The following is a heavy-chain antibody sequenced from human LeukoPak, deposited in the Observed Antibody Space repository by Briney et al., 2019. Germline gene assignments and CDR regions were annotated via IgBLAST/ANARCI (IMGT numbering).Heavy chain of an antibody. V-gene: IGHV3-23*01. Sequence: PGGSLRLSCAAFGFTFSTYAMSWVRQAPGKGLEWVSAISGSGGSTYYADSVKGQCSISRDNSKNTLYLQMSSLRAEDTALYYCAARGPYFEYWGQGTLVTVSS. CDR2: ISGSGGST. CDR1: GFTFSTYA. D-gene: IGHD3-10*01. CDR3: AARGPYFEY. J-gene: IGHJ4*02.